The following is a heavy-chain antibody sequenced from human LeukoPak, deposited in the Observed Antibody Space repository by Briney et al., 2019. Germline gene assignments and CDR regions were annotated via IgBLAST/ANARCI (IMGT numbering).Heavy chain of an antibody. J-gene: IGHJ3*02. D-gene: IGHD7-27*01. CDR2: VYSSGSI. V-gene: IGHV4-39*07. Sequence: SETLSLTCTVSGGSINTVSYYWVWIRQAPEKGLDWIGSVYSSGSIYSNPSLRSRVTISLDTSKNQFSLNLTSVTVADTALYYCARDRLSLGAFDIWGQGTTVTVSS. CDR3: ARDRLSLGAFDI. CDR1: GGSINTVSYY.